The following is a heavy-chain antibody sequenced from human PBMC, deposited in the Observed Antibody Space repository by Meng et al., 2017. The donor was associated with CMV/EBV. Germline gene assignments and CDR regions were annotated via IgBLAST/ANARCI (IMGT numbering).Heavy chain of an antibody. CDR1: GYTFTSYN. Sequence: ASVKVSCKASGYTFTSYNINWVRQATGQGLEWMGWMNPNSGHTGYAQKFQSRVTMTRDTSISTAYMELSSLRSEDTAVYYCARAIAVAGTPTFDYWGQGSLVTVSS. J-gene: IGHJ4*02. CDR2: MNPNSGHT. D-gene: IGHD6-19*01. V-gene: IGHV1-8*01. CDR3: ARAIAVAGTPTFDY.